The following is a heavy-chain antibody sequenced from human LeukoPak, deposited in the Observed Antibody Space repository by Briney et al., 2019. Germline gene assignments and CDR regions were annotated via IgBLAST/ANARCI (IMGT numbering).Heavy chain of an antibody. D-gene: IGHD3-3*01. CDR1: GGSFSGYY. Sequence: SETLSLTCAVYGGSFSGYYWSWIRQPPGKGLEWIGEINHSGSTNYNPSLKRRVTISVDTSKNQFSLKLSSVTAADTAVYYCARARNDWRPNKYYFDYWGQGTLVTVSS. J-gene: IGHJ4*02. V-gene: IGHV4-34*01. CDR2: INHSGST. CDR3: ARARNDWRPNKYYFDY.